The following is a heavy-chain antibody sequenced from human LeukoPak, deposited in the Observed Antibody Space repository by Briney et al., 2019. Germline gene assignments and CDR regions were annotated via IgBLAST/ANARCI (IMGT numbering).Heavy chain of an antibody. V-gene: IGHV3-48*01. Sequence: GGSLRLSCAASGFTFSSYSMDWVRQAPGKGLEWVSYISSSSSTIYYADSVKGRFTISRDNAKNSLYLQMNSLRAEDTAVYYCARDFAVVVAARRNWGQGTLVTVSS. CDR3: ARDFAVVVAARRN. CDR2: ISSSSSTI. J-gene: IGHJ4*02. D-gene: IGHD2-15*01. CDR1: GFTFSSYS.